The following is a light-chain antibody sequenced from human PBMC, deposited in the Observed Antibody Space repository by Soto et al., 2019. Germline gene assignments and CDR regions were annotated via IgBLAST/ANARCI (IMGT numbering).Light chain of an antibody. J-gene: IGLJ1*01. Sequence: QSALTQPASVSGSPGQSITISCTGTSSDVGGYNFVSWYQQHPGKAPKVMIYEVTSRPSGVSNRFSGSKSGNTASLTISGLQAEDEADYYCSSYTSGSTLYVFGPGTQLTVL. CDR2: EVT. CDR3: SSYTSGSTLYV. V-gene: IGLV2-14*01. CDR1: SSDVGGYNF.